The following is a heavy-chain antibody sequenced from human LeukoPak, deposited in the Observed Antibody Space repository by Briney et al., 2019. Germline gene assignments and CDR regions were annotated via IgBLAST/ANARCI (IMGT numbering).Heavy chain of an antibody. Sequence: PGGSLRLSCAASGFTFSSYAMSWVRQAPGKGLEWVSAISGSGGSTYYADSVKGRFTISRDNSKNTLYLQMNSLRAEDTAVYYCAKDPERRAYYYGSGSPNWFDPWGQGTLVTVSS. D-gene: IGHD3-10*01. CDR2: ISGSGGST. V-gene: IGHV3-23*01. J-gene: IGHJ5*02. CDR1: GFTFSSYA. CDR3: AKDPERRAYYYGSGSPNWFDP.